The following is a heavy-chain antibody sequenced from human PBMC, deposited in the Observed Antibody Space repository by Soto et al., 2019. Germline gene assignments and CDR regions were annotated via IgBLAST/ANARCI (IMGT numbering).Heavy chain of an antibody. CDR1: GFTLSSYG. Sequence: GGSLRLSCAASGFTLSSYGMHWVRQAPGKGLEWVAVIWYDGSNKYYADSVKGRFTISRDNSKNTLYLQMNSLRAEDTAVYYCAREVEDCTNGVCVPTLDYWGQGTLVTVSS. CDR2: IWYDGSNK. CDR3: AREVEDCTNGVCVPTLDY. D-gene: IGHD2-8*01. V-gene: IGHV3-33*01. J-gene: IGHJ4*02.